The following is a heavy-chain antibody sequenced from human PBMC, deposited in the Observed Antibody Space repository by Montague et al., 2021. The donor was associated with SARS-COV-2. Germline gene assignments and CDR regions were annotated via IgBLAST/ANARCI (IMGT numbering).Heavy chain of an antibody. CDR2: IYTSGSA. Sequence: TLSLTCTVSGGSISSGSYYWTWIRQPAGKGLEWIGCIYTSGSANYNASLKSRVTISLDTSKNQFSLKLSSVTAADTAVYYCARDRERYDASDYSGVYYYYGMDVWGQGTTVTVSS. V-gene: IGHV4-61*02. D-gene: IGHD3-22*01. CDR1: GGSISSGSYY. J-gene: IGHJ6*02. CDR3: ARDRERYDASDYSGVYYYYGMDV.